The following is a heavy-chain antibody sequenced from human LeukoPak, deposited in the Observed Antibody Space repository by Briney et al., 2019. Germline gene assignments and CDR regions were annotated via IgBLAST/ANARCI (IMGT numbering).Heavy chain of an antibody. D-gene: IGHD2-2*01. CDR1: GGSISSSSYY. CDR3: ARHGGYCSSTSCSPLDY. CDR2: IYYSGST. Sequence: SETLSLTCTVSGGSISSSSYYWGWIRQPPGKGLEWIGSIYYSGSTYYNPSPKSRVTISVDTSKNQFSLKLSSVTAADTAVYYCARHGGYCSSTSCSPLDYWGQGTLVTVSS. V-gene: IGHV4-39*01. J-gene: IGHJ4*02.